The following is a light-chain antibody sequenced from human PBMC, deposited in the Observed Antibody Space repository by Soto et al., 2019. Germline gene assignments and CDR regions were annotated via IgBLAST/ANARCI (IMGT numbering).Light chain of an antibody. V-gene: IGKV3-11*01. Sequence: ELLLTQSPATLSLSPGQRATLSCRASQSLGDYLAWYQQKPGQAPRLLIYDASNRATGIPARFSGGGSGPDFTLTISSLEPEYFGFNYCQQRGTFGQGTKLEIK. CDR1: QSLGDY. J-gene: IGKJ2*01. CDR3: QQRGT. CDR2: DAS.